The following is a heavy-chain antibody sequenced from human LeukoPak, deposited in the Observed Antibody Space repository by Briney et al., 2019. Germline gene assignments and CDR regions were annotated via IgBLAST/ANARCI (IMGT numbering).Heavy chain of an antibody. CDR2: ISASGGTA. CDR1: GFTFSSYA. J-gene: IGHJ4*02. CDR3: AKDRDGYNPSNFDY. Sequence: PGGSLRLSCAASGFTFSSYAMTWVRQAPGEGLEWVSTISASGGTAYYVDSVKGRFTISRDNSDNILYLQMSGLRAEDTAVYYCAKDRDGYNPSNFDYWGQGTLVTVSS. V-gene: IGHV3-23*01. D-gene: IGHD5-24*01.